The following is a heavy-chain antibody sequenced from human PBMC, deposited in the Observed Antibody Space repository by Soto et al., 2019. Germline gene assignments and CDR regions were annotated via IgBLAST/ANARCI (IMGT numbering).Heavy chain of an antibody. J-gene: IGHJ4*02. CDR2: IYYSGST. CDR3: ERVTAARAFDY. Sequence: PSETLSLTCTVSGGSISSGGYYWSWIRQHPGKGLEWIGYIYYSGSTYYNPSLKSRVTISVDTSKNQFSLKLSSVTAADTAVYYCERVTAARAFDYWGQGTLVTVSS. D-gene: IGHD6-6*01. CDR1: GGSISSGGYY. V-gene: IGHV4-31*03.